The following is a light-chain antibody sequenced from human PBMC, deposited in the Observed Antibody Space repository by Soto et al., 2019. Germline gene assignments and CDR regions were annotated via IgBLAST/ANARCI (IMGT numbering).Light chain of an antibody. Sequence: IQLTQSPSSLSASVGDRITITCRASQGINNHLAWYQQKPGKAPKLLIYVASTLQSGVPSRFSGSGSGTDFTLTINSLHPDDFATYYCQQLNSSPLTFGGGTKVEIK. V-gene: IGKV1-9*01. CDR3: QQLNSSPLT. CDR1: QGINNH. J-gene: IGKJ4*01. CDR2: VAS.